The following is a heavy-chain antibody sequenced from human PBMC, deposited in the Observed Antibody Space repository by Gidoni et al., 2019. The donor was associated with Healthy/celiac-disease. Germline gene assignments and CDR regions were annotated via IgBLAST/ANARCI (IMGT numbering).Heavy chain of an antibody. CDR2: IYYSGST. V-gene: IGHV4-61*01. J-gene: IGHJ2*01. CDR1: GGSVSRGSYY. D-gene: IGHD6-13*01. Sequence: QVQLQESGPGLVKPSETLSLTCTVSGGSVSRGSYYWSWIRQPPGKGLEWIGYIYYSGSTNYNPSLKSRVTISVDTSKNQFSLKLSSVTAADTAVYYCASFFNRWYGSSGWSDWYFDLWGRGTLVTVSS. CDR3: ASFFNRWYGSSGWSDWYFDL.